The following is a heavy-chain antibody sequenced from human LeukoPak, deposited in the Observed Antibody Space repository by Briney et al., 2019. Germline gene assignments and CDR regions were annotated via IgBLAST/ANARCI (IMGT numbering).Heavy chain of an antibody. CDR1: GFTFSNYW. Sequence: GGSLRLSCTVSGFTFSNYWMSWVRQAPGKGLEWVANIKQDGSEKYYVDSVKGRFTISRDNAKNSLYLQMNTLRPEDTAVYCCARERQNKDFWSGGDYWGQGTLVTVSS. D-gene: IGHD3-3*01. V-gene: IGHV3-7*01. CDR2: IKQDGSEK. J-gene: IGHJ4*02. CDR3: ARERQNKDFWSGGDY.